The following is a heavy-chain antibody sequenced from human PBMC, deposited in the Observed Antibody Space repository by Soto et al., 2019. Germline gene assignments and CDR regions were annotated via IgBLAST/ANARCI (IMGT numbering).Heavy chain of an antibody. J-gene: IGHJ2*01. CDR3: VRCYCSVGSCYAWWHFDL. D-gene: IGHD2-15*01. CDR1: GYTFSDYA. CDR2: ISASTRNT. V-gene: IGHV1-18*01. Sequence: ASVKVSCKASGYTFSDYAISWVRQAPGQGLEWMGWISASTRNTDQAQNFQGRVIMTLDTSTNTAYMELRSLRSDDTAVYYCVRCYCSVGSCYAWWHFDLWGRGTLVTVSS.